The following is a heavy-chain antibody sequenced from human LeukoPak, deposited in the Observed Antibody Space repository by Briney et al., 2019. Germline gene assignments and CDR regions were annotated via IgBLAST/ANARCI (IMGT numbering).Heavy chain of an antibody. V-gene: IGHV5-51*01. D-gene: IGHD3-16*01. J-gene: IGHJ5*02. CDR2: VYPGDSDT. CDR1: GSTFSSYW. CDR3: ARALSHWFDP. Sequence: GESLKISCKGSGSTFSSYWIGWVRQMPGKGLEWMGNVYPGDSDTRYSPSFQGQVTISADKFINTAYLQWNSLKASDTATYYCARALSHWFDPWGQGTLVTVSS.